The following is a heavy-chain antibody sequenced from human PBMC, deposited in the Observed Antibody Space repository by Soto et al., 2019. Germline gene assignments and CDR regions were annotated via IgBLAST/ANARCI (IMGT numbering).Heavy chain of an antibody. Sequence: QVQLVPSGAEVKKPGASVKVSCKASGYTFTSYGISWVRQAPGQGLEWMGWISAYNGNTNYAQKLQGRVTMTTDTSTSTDYMELRSLRSDDTAVYYCARFFDPQNDYGDDGPWGGWFDPWGQGNLVTVSS. J-gene: IGHJ5*02. D-gene: IGHD4-17*01. CDR2: ISAYNGNT. CDR1: GYTFTSYG. CDR3: ARFFDPQNDYGDDGPWGGWFDP. V-gene: IGHV1-18*04.